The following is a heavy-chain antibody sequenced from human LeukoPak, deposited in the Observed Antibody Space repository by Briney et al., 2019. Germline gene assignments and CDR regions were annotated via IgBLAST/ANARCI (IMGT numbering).Heavy chain of an antibody. V-gene: IGHV3-23*01. D-gene: IGHD2-2*01. CDR1: GFTFSSYA. CDR2: ISGSGGST. Sequence: GGSLRLSCAASGFTFSSYAMSWVRQAPGKGLEWVSAISGSGGSTYYADSVKGRFTISRDNSKNTLYLQMNSLRAEDAAVYYCAKAPLYCSSTSCPNWFDPWGQGTLVTVSS. J-gene: IGHJ5*02. CDR3: AKAPLYCSSTSCPNWFDP.